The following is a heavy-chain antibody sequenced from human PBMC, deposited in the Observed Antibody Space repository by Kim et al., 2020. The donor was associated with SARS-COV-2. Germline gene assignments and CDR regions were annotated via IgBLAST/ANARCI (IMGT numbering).Heavy chain of an antibody. CDR3: AREYSSSRGDFDY. Sequence: SVKVSCKASGGTFSSYAISWVRQAPGQGLEWMGRIIPILGIANYAQKFQGRVTTTADKSTSTAYMELSSLRSEDTAVYYCAREYSSSRGDFDYWGQGTL. CDR1: GGTFSSYA. CDR2: IIPILGIA. V-gene: IGHV1-69*04. J-gene: IGHJ4*02. D-gene: IGHD6-13*01.